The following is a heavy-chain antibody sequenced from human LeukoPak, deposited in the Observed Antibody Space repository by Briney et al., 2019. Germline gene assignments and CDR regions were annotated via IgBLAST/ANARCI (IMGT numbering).Heavy chain of an antibody. J-gene: IGHJ6*03. CDR3: AREATPGYSSSWYRPLDDYYYYYMDG. Sequence: GGSLRHSCAASGFTFSSYWMHWVRQAPGKGLVWVSRINSDGSSTSYADSVKGRFTISRDNAKNTLYLQMNSLRAEDTAVYYCAREATPGYSSSWYRPLDDYYYYYMDGWGKGTTVTVSS. CDR1: GFTFSSYW. CDR2: INSDGSST. V-gene: IGHV3-74*01. D-gene: IGHD6-13*01.